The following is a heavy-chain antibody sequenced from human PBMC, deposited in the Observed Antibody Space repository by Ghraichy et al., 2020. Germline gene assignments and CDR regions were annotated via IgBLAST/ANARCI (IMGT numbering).Heavy chain of an antibody. Sequence: GGSLRLSCAASGFTFSSYALHWVRQAPGKGLEWVAVISYDGSNKNYADSVKGRFTISRDNSKNTLYLQMNSLRAEDTAVYYCAGDGTPLPYYYDSSSKEGFDYWGQGTLVTVSS. J-gene: IGHJ4*02. V-gene: IGHV3-30-3*01. CDR2: ISYDGSNK. CDR3: AGDGTPLPYYYDSSSKEGFDY. CDR1: GFTFSSYA. D-gene: IGHD3-22*01.